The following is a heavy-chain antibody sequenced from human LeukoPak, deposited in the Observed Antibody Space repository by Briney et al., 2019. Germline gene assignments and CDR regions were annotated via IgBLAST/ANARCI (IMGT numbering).Heavy chain of an antibody. J-gene: IGHJ4*02. Sequence: GGSLRLSCAAPGFTFSSYGMHWVRQAPGKGLEWVAVISYDGSNKYYADSVKGRFTISRDNSKNTLYLQMNSLRAEDTAVYYCAEEYQTVRGASPFDYWGQGTLVTVSS. CDR2: ISYDGSNK. CDR1: GFTFSSYG. D-gene: IGHD3-10*01. CDR3: AEEYQTVRGASPFDY. V-gene: IGHV3-30*18.